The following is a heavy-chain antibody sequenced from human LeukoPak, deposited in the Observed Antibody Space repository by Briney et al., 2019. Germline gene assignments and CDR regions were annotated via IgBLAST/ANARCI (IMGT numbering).Heavy chain of an antibody. J-gene: IGHJ4*02. V-gene: IGHV3-30*02. CDR1: GFTFSSYG. CDR3: ARVYGSGVRGFQYFDY. D-gene: IGHD3-10*01. Sequence: PGGSLRLSCAASGFTFSSYGMHWVRQAPGKGLEWVAFIRYDGSNKYYADSVKGRFTISRDNAKNSLYLQMNSLRAEDTAVYYCARVYGSGVRGFQYFDYWGQGTLVTVSS. CDR2: IRYDGSNK.